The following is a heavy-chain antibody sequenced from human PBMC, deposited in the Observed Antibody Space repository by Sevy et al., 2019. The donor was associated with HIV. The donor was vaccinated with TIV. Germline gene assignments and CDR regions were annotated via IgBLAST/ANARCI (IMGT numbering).Heavy chain of an antibody. CDR2: IGGSGITS. J-gene: IGHJ4*02. D-gene: IGHD3-10*01. CDR3: VKCGKGDTTGEDF. CDR1: GFTFGSYS. V-gene: IGHV3-23*01. Sequence: GGSLRLSCVGSGFTFGSYSMTWVRQAPGKGLEWVSNIGGSGITSDYSDSVKGRFTVSRDNSMNTVYLQMNNLRAEDTAMYYCVKCGKGDTTGEDFWGRGTMVTVSS.